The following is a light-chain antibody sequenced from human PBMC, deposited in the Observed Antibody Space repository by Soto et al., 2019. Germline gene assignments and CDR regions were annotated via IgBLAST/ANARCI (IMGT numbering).Light chain of an antibody. CDR2: DAS. CDR1: QKIGSS. J-gene: IGKJ1*01. V-gene: IGKV1-39*01. CDR3: HQGYRIFQT. Sequence: SSQKIGSSLNWYQREXVRAAAVLIYDASXLKSGVPARFSGSEPGTDFNLNISCLHTEDFATYFCHQGYRIFQTFSQGTNVDIK.